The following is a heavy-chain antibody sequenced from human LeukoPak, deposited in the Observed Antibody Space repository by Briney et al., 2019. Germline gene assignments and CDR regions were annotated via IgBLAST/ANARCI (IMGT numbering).Heavy chain of an antibody. Sequence: GGSLRLSCAASGFTVRSNYMTWVRQAPGKGLEWVGFIRSKAYGGTTEYAASVKGRFTISKDDSKNIAYLQMNSLITEDTAVYYCTREDYGSGSLGDYWGQGTLVTVSS. CDR2: IRSKAYGGTT. V-gene: IGHV3-49*04. D-gene: IGHD3-10*01. CDR1: GFTVRSNY. CDR3: TREDYGSGSLGDY. J-gene: IGHJ4*02.